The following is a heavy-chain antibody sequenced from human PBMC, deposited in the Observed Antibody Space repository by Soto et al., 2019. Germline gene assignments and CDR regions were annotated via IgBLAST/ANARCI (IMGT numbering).Heavy chain of an antibody. V-gene: IGHV3-33*01. CDR1: GFTFSSYG. J-gene: IGHJ6*02. CDR2: IWYDGSNK. Sequence: QVQLVESGGGVVQPGRSLRLSCAASGFTFSSYGMHWVRQAPGKGLEWVAVIWYDGSNKYYADSVKGRFTISRDNSKNTLYLQMNGLRAEDTAVYYCASSGRPWWVGYYYGMDVWGQGTTVTVSS. CDR3: ASSGRPWWVGYYYGMDV. D-gene: IGHD2-15*01.